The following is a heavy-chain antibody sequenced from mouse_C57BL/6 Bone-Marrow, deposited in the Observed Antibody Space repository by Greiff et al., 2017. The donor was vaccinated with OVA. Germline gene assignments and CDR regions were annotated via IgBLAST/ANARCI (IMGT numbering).Heavy chain of an antibody. CDR2: IDPEDGDT. Sequence: VQLQQSGAELVRPGASVKLSCTASGFNIKDYYMHWVKQRPEQGLEWIGRIDPEDGDTEYAPKFQGKATMTADTSSKTASLQLSSLTSDATAVYYCTRCSYVASWGQGTLVPVSA. CDR1: GFNIKDYY. D-gene: IGHD1-1*01. CDR3: TRCSYVAS. J-gene: IGHJ3*01. V-gene: IGHV14-1*01.